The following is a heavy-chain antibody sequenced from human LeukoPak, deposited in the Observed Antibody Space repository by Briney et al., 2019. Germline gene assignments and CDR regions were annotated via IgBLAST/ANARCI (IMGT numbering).Heavy chain of an antibody. CDR2: IGFDGSNK. CDR3: ARQQWLVSDFDS. Sequence: GGSLRLSCAASGFTFSSYDMHWVRQAPGKGLEWVAFIGFDGSNKYYADSVKGRFTISRDNSKNTLYLQMNSLRAEDTAVYYCARQQWLVSDFDSWGQGTLVTVSS. V-gene: IGHV3-33*01. D-gene: IGHD6-19*01. J-gene: IGHJ4*02. CDR1: GFTFSSYD.